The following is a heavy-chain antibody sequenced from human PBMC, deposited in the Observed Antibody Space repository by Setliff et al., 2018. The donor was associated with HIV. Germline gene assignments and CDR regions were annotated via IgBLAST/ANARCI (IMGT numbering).Heavy chain of an antibody. V-gene: IGHV4-38-2*02. CDR2: IFHSGNT. Sequence: SETLSLTCAVSGYSISSGYYWGWIRQPPGKGLEWIGSIFHSGNTYSSPSLKSRVTISIDTSKNQFSLKLNSVTAADTAMYYCARDGGSSGWYFVLGYSDYWGPGTLVTVSS. CDR3: ARDGGSSGWYFVLGYSDY. D-gene: IGHD6-19*01. CDR1: GYSISSGYY. J-gene: IGHJ4*02.